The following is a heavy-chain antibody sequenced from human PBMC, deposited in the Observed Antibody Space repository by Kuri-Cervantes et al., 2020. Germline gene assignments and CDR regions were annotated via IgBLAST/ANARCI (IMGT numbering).Heavy chain of an antibody. V-gene: IGHV4-39*07. Sequence: ESLKISCTVSGGSISSRSYYWGWIRQPPGKGLEWIGTIYNSGHTYNNPSLKSRVTMSVDTSKNQFSLKLNSVTAADTAVYYCARVGFGTYGSGSENWGQGTLVTVSS. J-gene: IGHJ4*02. CDR2: IYNSGHT. CDR1: GGSISSRSYY. D-gene: IGHD3-10*01. CDR3: ARVGFGTYGSGSEN.